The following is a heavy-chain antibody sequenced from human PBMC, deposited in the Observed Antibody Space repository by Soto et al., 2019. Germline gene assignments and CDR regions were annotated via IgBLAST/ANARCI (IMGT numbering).Heavy chain of an antibody. D-gene: IGHD4-17*01. CDR2: IYYSGST. CDR1: GGSISSGGYY. CDR3: ARGFYTVTNWFDP. V-gene: IGHV4-31*03. J-gene: IGHJ5*02. Sequence: QVQLQESGPGLVKPSETLSLTCTVSGGSISSGGYYWSWIRQHPGKGPEWIGYIYYSGSTYYNPSLQRRVTMSVATSKNQSSLKWNYVTAADTAVYYCARGFYTVTNWFDPWGQGILVTVSS.